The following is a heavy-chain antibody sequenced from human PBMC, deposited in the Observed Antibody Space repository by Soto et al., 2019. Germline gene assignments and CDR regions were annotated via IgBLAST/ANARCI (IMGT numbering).Heavy chain of an antibody. J-gene: IGHJ6*02. V-gene: IGHV3-30-3*01. D-gene: IGHD6-13*01. Sequence: GGSLRLSCAASGFTFSSYAMHWVRQAPGKGLEWVAVISYDGSNKYYADSVKGRFTISRDNSKNTLYLQMNSLRAEDTAVYYCARATIAAAASPSDVWGQGTTVTVSS. CDR2: ISYDGSNK. CDR3: ARATIAAAASPSDV. CDR1: GFTFSSYA.